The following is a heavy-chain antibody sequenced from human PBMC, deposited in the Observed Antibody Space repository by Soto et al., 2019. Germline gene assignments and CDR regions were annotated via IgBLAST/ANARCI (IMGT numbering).Heavy chain of an antibody. V-gene: IGHV4-34*01. D-gene: IGHD2-15*01. CDR1: GASFTGYY. CDR3: ARYGGTAIWDFDI. CDR2: VSPSGTA. J-gene: IGHJ2*01. Sequence: QVRLQQWGAGLLKPSETLSLTCAVYGASFTGYYWTWLRQSPGKGLEWIGEVSPSGTAKYNPSLKSRVTISLDTSKSQFSLERTSVTAADTAVYYCARYGGTAIWDFDIWGRGNSVSVSS.